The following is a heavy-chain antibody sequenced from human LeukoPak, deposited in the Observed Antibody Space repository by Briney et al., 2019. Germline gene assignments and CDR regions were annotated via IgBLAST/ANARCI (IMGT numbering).Heavy chain of an antibody. CDR1: GGSISSYY. J-gene: IGHJ5*02. CDR3: ARDFSNYGWFDP. V-gene: IGHV4-59*01. CDR2: IYYSGST. D-gene: IGHD4-11*01. Sequence: SETLSLTCTVSGGSISSYYWSWIRQPPGKGLEWIGYIYYSGSTNYNPSLKSRVTISVDTSKNQFSLKLSSVTAADTAVYHCARDFSNYGWFDPWGQGTLVTVSS.